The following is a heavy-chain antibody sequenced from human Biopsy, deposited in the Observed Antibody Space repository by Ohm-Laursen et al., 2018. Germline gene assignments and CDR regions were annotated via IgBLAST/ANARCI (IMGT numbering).Heavy chain of an antibody. J-gene: IGHJ4*02. V-gene: IGHV1-46*01. Sequence: ASVKVSCKASGYSFTSYYMHWVRQAPGQGLEWMGMINPSGSTTGYPQIFQGRVTMTRDTSKSTVYMELGSLRSADTAVYFCARNTGWYGDLYYFDYWGQGTLVTVSS. CDR2: INPSGSTT. CDR1: GYSFTSYY. CDR3: ARNTGWYGDLYYFDY. D-gene: IGHD6-19*01.